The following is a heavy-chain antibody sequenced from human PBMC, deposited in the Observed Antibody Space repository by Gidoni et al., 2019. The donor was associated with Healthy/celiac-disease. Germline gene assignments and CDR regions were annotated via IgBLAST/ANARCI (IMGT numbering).Heavy chain of an antibody. Sequence: QVQLVESGGGVVQPGRSLRLSCAASGFTFSSYAMHWVRQAPGKGLEWVAVISYDGSNKYYADSVKGRFTISRDNSKNTLYLQMNSLRAEDTAVYYCARDGYISYYFDYWGQGTLVTVSS. J-gene: IGHJ4*02. CDR3: ARDGYISYYFDY. V-gene: IGHV3-30-3*01. CDR1: GFTFSSYA. D-gene: IGHD5-12*01. CDR2: ISYDGSNK.